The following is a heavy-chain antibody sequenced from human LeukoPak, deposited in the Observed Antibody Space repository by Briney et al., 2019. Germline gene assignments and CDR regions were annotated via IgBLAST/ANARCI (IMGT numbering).Heavy chain of an antibody. CDR1: GGSISSHY. D-gene: IGHD3-22*01. J-gene: IGHJ3*02. V-gene: IGHV4-59*11. Sequence: SETLSLTCAVSGGSISSHYWSWIRQPPGKGLEWIGYIYYSGNTYYSPSLHSRVTISVDTSKNHFSLKLTSVTAADAAVYYCARLLDNDSSGYPDTFDIWGQGTMATVSS. CDR3: ARLLDNDSSGYPDTFDI. CDR2: IYYSGNT.